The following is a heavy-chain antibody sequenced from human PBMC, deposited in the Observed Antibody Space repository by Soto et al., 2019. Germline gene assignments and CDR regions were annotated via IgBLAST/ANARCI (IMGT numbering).Heavy chain of an antibody. CDR2: IWYDGIIK. D-gene: IGHD3-10*01. V-gene: IGHV3-33*01. J-gene: IGHJ4*02. Sequence: QVQLAESGGGVAQPGRSLRRSCAASGFIFRSYGRHWVRQAPGKGLERVAFIWYDGIIKYYADSVTGRFTISRDNSKNTLYLQMDRLRAEDTAVYYCVRAADSGLLWFGNADYLGQGTLVTFSS. CDR1: GFIFRSYG. CDR3: VRAADSGLLWFGNADY.